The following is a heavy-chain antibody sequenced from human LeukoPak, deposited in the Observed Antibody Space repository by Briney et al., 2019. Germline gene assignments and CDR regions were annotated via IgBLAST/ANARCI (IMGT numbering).Heavy chain of an antibody. CDR1: RYTFTRYA. J-gene: IGHJ6*02. V-gene: IGHV7-4-1*02. Sequence: GASVKVSCKASRYTFTRYAMNWVRPAPGQGLAWMGWINTNTGKPAYAQGFPGPIVFFFDTPVSTAYLQISSLKAEDTAVYYCARFPPSGSHPYSYYGMDVWGQGTTVTVSS. CDR2: INTNTGKP. D-gene: IGHD1-26*01. CDR3: ARFPPSGSHPYSYYGMDV.